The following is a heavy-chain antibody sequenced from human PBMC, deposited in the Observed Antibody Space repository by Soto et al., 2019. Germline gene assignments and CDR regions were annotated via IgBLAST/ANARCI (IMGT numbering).Heavy chain of an antibody. J-gene: IGHJ6*02. V-gene: IGHV1-24*01. D-gene: IGHD2-15*01. Sequence: ASVKVSCKVSGYTLTELSMHWVRQAPGKGLEWMGGFDPEDGETIYAQKFQGRVTMTEDTSTDTAYMELSSLRSEDTAVYYCATHYCSGGSCYRNYYYGMDVWGQGTTVTVSS. CDR2: FDPEDGET. CDR1: GYTLTELS. CDR3: ATHYCSGGSCYRNYYYGMDV.